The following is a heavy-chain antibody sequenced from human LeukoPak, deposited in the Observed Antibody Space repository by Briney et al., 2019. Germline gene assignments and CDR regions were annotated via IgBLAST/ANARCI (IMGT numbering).Heavy chain of an antibody. CDR2: INHSGST. V-gene: IGHV4-34*01. CDR1: GGSFSGYY. CDR3: AKSNGYGLVDI. Sequence: SETLSLTCAVYGGSFSGYYWSWIRQPPGKGLEWIGEINHSGSTNYNPSLKSRVTISVDTSKNQFSLKLSSVTAADTAVYYCAKSNGYGLVDIWGQGTMVIVS. J-gene: IGHJ3*02. D-gene: IGHD3-10*01.